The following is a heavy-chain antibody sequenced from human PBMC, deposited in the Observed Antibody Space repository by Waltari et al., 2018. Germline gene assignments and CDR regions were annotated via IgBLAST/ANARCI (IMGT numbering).Heavy chain of an antibody. Sequence: QVQLVQSGAEVKKPGASVKVSCKASGYTFTSYYMHWVRQAPGQGLEWMGIINPSGGSTSYAQKFQGRVTMTRDTSTSTVYMELSSLRSEDTAVYYCARDTTYYYDSSGYSPDDYCGQGTLVTVSS. D-gene: IGHD3-22*01. J-gene: IGHJ4*02. V-gene: IGHV1-46*01. CDR3: ARDTTYYYDSSGYSPDDY. CDR1: GYTFTSYY. CDR2: INPSGGST.